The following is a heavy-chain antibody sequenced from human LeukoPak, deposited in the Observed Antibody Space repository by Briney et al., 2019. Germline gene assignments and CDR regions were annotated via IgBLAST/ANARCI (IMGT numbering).Heavy chain of an antibody. CDR3: AKDYFGSGSYYNANPYYFDY. D-gene: IGHD3-10*01. CDR1: GFTVGTNY. Sequence: GGSLRLSCAASGFTVGTNYMSWVRQAPGQGLEWVSVIYSGGSTYYADSVKGRFTISRDNSKNTLYLQMNSLRAEDTAVYYCAKDYFGSGSYYNANPYYFDYWGQGTLVTVSS. CDR2: IYSGGST. J-gene: IGHJ4*02. V-gene: IGHV3-53*01.